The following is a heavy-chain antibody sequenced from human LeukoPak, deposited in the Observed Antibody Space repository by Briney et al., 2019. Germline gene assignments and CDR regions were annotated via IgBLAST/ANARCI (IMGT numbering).Heavy chain of an antibody. CDR1: GFTFTYS. V-gene: IGHV3-7*01. CDR3: ARGSGWLDY. CDR2: INQDGSER. J-gene: IGHJ4*02. D-gene: IGHD6-19*01. Sequence: GGSLRLSCAASGFTFTYSMSWVRQVPGKGLEWVATINQDGSERQHVDSVKGRFSISRDNLKNSLYLQMDSLRAEDTAIYYCARGSGWLDYWGQGTLVTVSS.